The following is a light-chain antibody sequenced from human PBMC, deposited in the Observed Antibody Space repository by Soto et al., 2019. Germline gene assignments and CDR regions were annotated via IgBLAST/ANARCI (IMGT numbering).Light chain of an antibody. CDR3: QQYNSYSPSYT. V-gene: IGKV1-5*01. J-gene: IGKJ2*01. CDR2: DAS. Sequence: DIQMTQSPSTLSASVGDRVTITCRASQSISSWLAWYQQKPGKAPKLLIYDASSLESGVPSRFSGSGSGTEFNLTLSSLQPDDFATYYCQQYNSYSPSYTFGQGTKLEIK. CDR1: QSISSW.